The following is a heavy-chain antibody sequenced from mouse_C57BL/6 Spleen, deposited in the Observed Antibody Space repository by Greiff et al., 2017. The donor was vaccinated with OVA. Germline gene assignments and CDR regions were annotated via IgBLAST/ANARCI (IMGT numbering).Heavy chain of an antibody. CDR1: GYTFTDYS. J-gene: IGHJ4*01. D-gene: IGHD2-10*01. V-gene: IGHV1-19*01. CDR2: INPYTGGT. CDR3: ARRGPYYGNHYYAMDY. Sequence: LVEPGASVKMSCKASGYTFTDYSMNWVKQSHGKSLEWIGVINPYTGGTSYNQKFKGKATLTVDKSSSTAYMELNSLTSEDSAVYYCARRGPYYGNHYYAMDYWGQGTSVTVSS.